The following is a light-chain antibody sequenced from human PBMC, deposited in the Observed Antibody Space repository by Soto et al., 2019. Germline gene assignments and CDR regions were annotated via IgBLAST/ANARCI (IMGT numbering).Light chain of an antibody. J-gene: IGKJ1*01. CDR1: QRLSSN. CDR3: QQYINWPRT. Sequence: EIVLTQSPFTLSGSPGERVTLSCRASQRLSSNLAWYQQRPGQAPRLLIYGASIRATDIPARFIGSGYGTEFNLTISSLQSEDFAVYYCQQYINWPRTFGQGTKVDIK. V-gene: IGKV3-15*01. CDR2: GAS.